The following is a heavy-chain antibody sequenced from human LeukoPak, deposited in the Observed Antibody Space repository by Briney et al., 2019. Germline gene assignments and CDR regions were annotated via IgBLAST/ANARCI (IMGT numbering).Heavy chain of an antibody. D-gene: IGHD3-10*01. CDR3: VRVEIYGSGSYYNWFDP. CDR1: GYTFTSYG. V-gene: IGHV1-18*01. CDR2: ISAYNGNT. Sequence: ASVKVSCKASGYTFTSYGISWVRQAPGQGLEWMGWISAYNGNTNYAQKLQGRVTMTTDTSTSTAYMELRSLRSDDTAVYYCVRVEIYGSGSYYNWFDPWGQGTLVTVSS. J-gene: IGHJ5*02.